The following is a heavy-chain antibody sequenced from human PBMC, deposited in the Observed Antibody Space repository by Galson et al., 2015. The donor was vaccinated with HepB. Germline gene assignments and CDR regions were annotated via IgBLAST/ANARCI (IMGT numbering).Heavy chain of an antibody. Sequence: SVKVSCKASGGTFSAYIINWVRQAPGQGLEWMGGIIPLFGTTNYAQKFQGRVTITADESTTIAYIELSSLRFEDTAVYYCARDGDGDYVFEYWGQGTLVTVSS. D-gene: IGHD4-17*01. V-gene: IGHV1-69*13. J-gene: IGHJ4*02. CDR1: GGTFSAYI. CDR2: IIPLFGTT. CDR3: ARDGDGDYVFEY.